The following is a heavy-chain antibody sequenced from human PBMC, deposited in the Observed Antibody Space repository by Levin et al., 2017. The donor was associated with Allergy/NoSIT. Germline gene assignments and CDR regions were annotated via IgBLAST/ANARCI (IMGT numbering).Heavy chain of an antibody. J-gene: IGHJ6*02. CDR1: GFTFSSYS. D-gene: IGHD6-13*01. CDR3: ARDTSAAGPGGMDV. CDR2: ISSSSSYI. Sequence: PGGSLRLSCAASGFTFSSYSMNWVRQAPGKGLEWVSSISSSSSYIYYADSVKGRFTISRDNAKNSLYLQMNSLRAEDTAVYYCARDTSAAGPGGMDVWGQGTTVTVSS. V-gene: IGHV3-21*01.